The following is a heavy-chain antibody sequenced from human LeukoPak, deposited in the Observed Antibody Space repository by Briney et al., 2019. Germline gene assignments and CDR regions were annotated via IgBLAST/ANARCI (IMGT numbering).Heavy chain of an antibody. V-gene: IGHV3-23*01. CDR3: AKLLLVGATNYMDV. Sequence: PGGSLRLSCAASGFTFSSYAMSWVRQAPGKGLEWVSAISGSGGSTYYADSVKGRLTISRDNSKNTLYLQMNSLRAEDTAVYYCAKLLLVGATNYMDVWGKGTTVTVSS. CDR1: GFTFSSYA. J-gene: IGHJ6*03. D-gene: IGHD1-26*01. CDR2: ISGSGGST.